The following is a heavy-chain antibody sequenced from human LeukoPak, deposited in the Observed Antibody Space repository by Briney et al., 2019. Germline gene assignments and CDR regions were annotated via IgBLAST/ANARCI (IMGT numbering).Heavy chain of an antibody. Sequence: GGSLRLSCAASGFTFSNYAMSWVRQAPGKGLEWVSAINGRGGSTFYADSVKGRFTISRDNSKNTLYLQMNSLRVEDTAVYYCAKGESSGNYYSGYDYWGQGTRVTVSS. D-gene: IGHD1-26*01. CDR1: GFTFSNYA. J-gene: IGHJ4*02. V-gene: IGHV3-23*01. CDR3: AKGESSGNYYSGYDY. CDR2: INGRGGST.